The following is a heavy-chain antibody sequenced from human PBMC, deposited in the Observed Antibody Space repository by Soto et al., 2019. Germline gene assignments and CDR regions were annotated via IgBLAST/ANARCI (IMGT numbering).Heavy chain of an antibody. CDR1: GFTFRGFS. V-gene: IGHV3-21*01. J-gene: IGHJ4*02. CDR3: AREADFASSGYVLDY. D-gene: IGHD3-22*01. CDR2: VTSSPSSM. Sequence: GGSLGLSCSASGFTFRGFSMNWVRQAPGKGLEWVSSVTSSPSSMFYADSVKGRFTISRDDAKDSLFLQMNSLRADDTAVYYCAREADFASSGYVLDYWGLGTLVTVSS.